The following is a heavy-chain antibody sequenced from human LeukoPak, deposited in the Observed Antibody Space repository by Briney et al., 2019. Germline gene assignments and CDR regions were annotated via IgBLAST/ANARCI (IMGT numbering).Heavy chain of an antibody. D-gene: IGHD3-22*01. J-gene: IGHJ4*02. CDR3: ANGFTSPLYYYDSSGYYYEPF. CDR2: ISGNGGST. CDR1: GFTFSSYA. V-gene: IGHV3-23*01. Sequence: GGSLRLSCAASGFTFSSYAMRSVRQAPGKGLEWVSAISGNGGSTYYADSVKGRFTISRDNSKNTLYLQMNSLRAEDTAVYYCANGFTSPLYYYDSSGYYYEPFWGQGTLVTVSS.